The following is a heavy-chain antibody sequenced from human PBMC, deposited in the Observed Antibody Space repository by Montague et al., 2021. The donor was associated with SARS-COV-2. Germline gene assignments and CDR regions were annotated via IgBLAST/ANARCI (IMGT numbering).Heavy chain of an antibody. Sequence: SETLSLTCTVSGGSISNYYWTWIRQPAGEGLEWIGSLYTSGSTTXXPSXXXRGPMSVDTSKNQFSLNVTSVTAADTAIYYCARESGYSSGWRYYYVMDVWGQGTTVTVS. CDR2: LYTSGST. D-gene: IGHD6-19*01. J-gene: IGHJ6*02. CDR1: GGSISNYY. CDR3: ARESGYSSGWRYYYVMDV. V-gene: IGHV4-4*07.